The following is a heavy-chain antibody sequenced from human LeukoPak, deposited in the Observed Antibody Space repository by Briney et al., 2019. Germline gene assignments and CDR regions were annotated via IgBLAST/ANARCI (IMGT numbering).Heavy chain of an antibody. CDR3: TSDSHAYGDYGRGY. CDR2: IKSKTDGGTT. D-gene: IGHD4-17*01. CDR1: GFTFSNAW. Sequence: GGSLRLSXAASGFTFSNAWMSWVRQAPGKGLEWVGRIKSKTDGGTTDYAAHVKDRFTISRDDSENTLYLQMNSLKTEDAAVYYCTSDSHAYGDYGRGYWGQGTLVTVSS. J-gene: IGHJ4*02. V-gene: IGHV3-15*01.